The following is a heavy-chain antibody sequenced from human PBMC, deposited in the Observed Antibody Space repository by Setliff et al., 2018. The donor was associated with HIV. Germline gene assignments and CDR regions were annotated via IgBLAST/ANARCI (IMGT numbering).Heavy chain of an antibody. J-gene: IGHJ4*02. CDR1: NGSFSGYY. D-gene: IGHD2-21*02. CDR3: ARVGGNSRYYFDY. V-gene: IGHV4-34*01. Sequence: KTSETLSLTCAVYNGSFSGYYWTWIRQPPGKGLEWIGEINDSGSTNYSPSLKSRVTISVDASRNQFSLRLSSVTAADTAVYYCARVGGNSRYYFDYWGQGTLVTVSS. CDR2: INDSGST.